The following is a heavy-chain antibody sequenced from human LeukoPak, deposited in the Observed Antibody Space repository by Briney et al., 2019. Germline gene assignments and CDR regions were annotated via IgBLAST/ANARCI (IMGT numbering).Heavy chain of an antibody. Sequence: GGSLRLSCAASGFTFSSYAMSWVRQAPGKGLEWVSAISGSGGSTYYADSVKGRFTISRDNSKNTLYLQMNSLRAEDTAVYYCAKGYYYDSSGYYPDYFDYWGQGTLVTVSS. V-gene: IGHV3-23*01. CDR2: ISGSGGST. CDR1: GFTFSSYA. J-gene: IGHJ4*02. D-gene: IGHD3-22*01. CDR3: AKGYYYDSSGYYPDYFDY.